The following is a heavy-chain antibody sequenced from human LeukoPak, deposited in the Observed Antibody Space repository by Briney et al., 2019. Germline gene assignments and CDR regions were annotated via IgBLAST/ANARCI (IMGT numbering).Heavy chain of an antibody. D-gene: IGHD2-15*01. CDR2: IIPIFGTE. CDR1: GGTFSSYA. Sequence: SVKVSCKASGGTFSSYAISWVRQAPGQGLEWMGGIIPIFGTENYAQKFQGRVTITTDESTSTAYMELSSLRSEDTAVYYCARAPGHCSGGSCYSRYYYYYMDVWGKGTTVTVSS. CDR3: ARAPGHCSGGSCYSRYYYYYMDV. V-gene: IGHV1-69*05. J-gene: IGHJ6*03.